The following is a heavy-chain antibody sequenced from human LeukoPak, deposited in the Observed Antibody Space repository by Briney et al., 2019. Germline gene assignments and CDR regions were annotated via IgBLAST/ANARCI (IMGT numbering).Heavy chain of an antibody. V-gene: IGHV3-21*01. J-gene: IGHJ4*02. CDR3: ARGQYYDILTGYYPWNY. CDR2: ISSSSSYI. D-gene: IGHD3-9*01. CDR1: GFTFSSYS. Sequence: GGSLRLSCAASGFTFSSYSMNWVRQAPGKGLEWVLSISSSSSYIYYADSVKGRFTISRDNAKNSLYLQMNSLRAEDTAVYYCARGQYYDILTGYYPWNYWGQGTLVTVSS.